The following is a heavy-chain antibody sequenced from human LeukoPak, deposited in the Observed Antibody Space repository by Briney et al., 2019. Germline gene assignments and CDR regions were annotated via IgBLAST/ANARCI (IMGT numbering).Heavy chain of an antibody. CDR1: GFTFSSYA. V-gene: IGHV3-23*01. CDR2: ISGSGGST. D-gene: IGHD1-26*01. J-gene: IGHJ3*02. CDR3: AKGRGGSYKGDAFDI. Sequence: GGSLRLSCAASGFTFSSYAMSWVRQAPGKGLEWVSAISGSGGSTYYADSVKGRFTISRDNSKNTLYLQMNSLRAEDTAVYYFAKGRGGSYKGDAFDIWGQGTMVTVSS.